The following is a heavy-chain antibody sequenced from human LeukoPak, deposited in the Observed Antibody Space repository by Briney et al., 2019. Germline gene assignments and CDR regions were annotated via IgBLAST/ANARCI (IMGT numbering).Heavy chain of an antibody. Sequence: SVKVSCKASGGTFSSYAISWVRQAPGQGLEWMGGIIPIFGTANYAQKFQGRVTITTDESTSTAYMELSSLRSEDTAVYYCARMGDGMVRGVISNWFDPWGQGTLVTVSS. V-gene: IGHV1-69*05. CDR1: GGTFSSYA. CDR2: IIPIFGTA. J-gene: IGHJ5*02. CDR3: ARMGDGMVRGVISNWFDP. D-gene: IGHD3-10*01.